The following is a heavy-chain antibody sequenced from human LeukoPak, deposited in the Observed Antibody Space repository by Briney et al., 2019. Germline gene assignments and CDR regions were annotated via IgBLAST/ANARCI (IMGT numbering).Heavy chain of an antibody. CDR1: GFTFSSYG. CDR3: ASEYYDSSGYTR. D-gene: IGHD3-22*01. V-gene: IGHV3-30*03. Sequence: GGSLRLSCAASGFTFSSYGMHWVRQAPGKGLEWVAVISYDGRNIHYPDSVKGRFTISRDISTDTLWLQMNSLRAEDTAVYYCASEYYDSSGYTRWGQGTLVTVSS. CDR2: ISYDGRNI. J-gene: IGHJ4*02.